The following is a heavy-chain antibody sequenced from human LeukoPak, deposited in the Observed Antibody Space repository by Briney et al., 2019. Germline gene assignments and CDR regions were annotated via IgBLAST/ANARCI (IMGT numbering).Heavy chain of an antibody. D-gene: IGHD2-2*01. CDR1: GFTFSAYS. CDR2: ISSSSSYI. J-gene: IGHJ4*02. CDR3: ARDPAQYCSSTSCYAGDFDY. Sequence: GGSLRLSCAASGFTFSAYSMNWVRQAPGKGLEWVSSISSSSSYIYYADSVKGRFTISRDNAKNSLYLQMNSLRAEDTAVYYCARDPAQYCSSTSCYAGDFDYWGQGTLVTVSS. V-gene: IGHV3-21*01.